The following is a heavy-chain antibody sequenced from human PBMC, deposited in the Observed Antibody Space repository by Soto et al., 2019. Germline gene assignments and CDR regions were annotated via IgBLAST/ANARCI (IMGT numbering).Heavy chain of an antibody. CDR2: ISGSGGST. CDR3: AKCMLDYYYYYGMDV. V-gene: IGHV3-23*01. D-gene: IGHD2-8*01. CDR1: GFTLSSYA. J-gene: IGHJ6*02. Sequence: GGSLRLSCAASGFTLSSYAMSWVRQAPGKGLEWVSAISGSGGSTYYADSVKGRFTISRDNSKNTLYLQMNSLRAEDTAVYYCAKCMLDYYYYYGMDVWGQGTTVTVSS.